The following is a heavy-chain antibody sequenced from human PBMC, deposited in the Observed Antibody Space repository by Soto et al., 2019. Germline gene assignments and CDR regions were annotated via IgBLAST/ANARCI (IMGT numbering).Heavy chain of an antibody. CDR1: GFSLSTSGVG. D-gene: IGHD3-10*01. CDR3: THMRSSGLYGMDV. V-gene: IGHV2-5*01. J-gene: IGHJ6*04. CDR2: IYSNDDK. Sequence: PPLVNPTQSRTLTCNFYGFSLSTSGVGVGWVRQPPGKALEWLALIYSNDDKRFSTSLKSSLTITKDTSKKHVFLTMTNMEPVDTATYYCTHMRSSGLYGMDVWGKGTTVTISS.